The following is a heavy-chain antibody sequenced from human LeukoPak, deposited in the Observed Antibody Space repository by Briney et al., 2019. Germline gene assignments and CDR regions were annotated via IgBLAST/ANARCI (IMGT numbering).Heavy chain of an antibody. D-gene: IGHD4-23*01. Sequence: GGSLRLTCAASGFTVSSSYMNWVRQAPGKGLEWVSLIYGGGSTYYADSVKGRFTISRDNPKNTVHLQMNNLGTEDTAVYYCAREMTTVVGKNFDCWGQGTLVTVSS. V-gene: IGHV3-53*05. J-gene: IGHJ4*02. CDR3: AREMTTVVGKNFDC. CDR2: IYGGGST. CDR1: GFTVSSSY.